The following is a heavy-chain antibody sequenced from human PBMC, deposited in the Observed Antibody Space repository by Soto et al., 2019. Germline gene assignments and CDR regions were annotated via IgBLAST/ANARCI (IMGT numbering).Heavy chain of an antibody. CDR1: GGSVSSGSYY. J-gene: IGHJ4*02. Sequence: PSETLSLTCTVSGGSVSSGSYYWSWIRQPPGKGLEWIGYIYYSGSTNYNPSLKSRVTISVDTSKNQFSLKLSSVTAADTAVYYCARVKLAGRGSFHYWGQGTLVTVSS. CDR3: ARVKLAGRGSFHY. CDR2: IYYSGST. V-gene: IGHV4-61*01. D-gene: IGHD3-3*02.